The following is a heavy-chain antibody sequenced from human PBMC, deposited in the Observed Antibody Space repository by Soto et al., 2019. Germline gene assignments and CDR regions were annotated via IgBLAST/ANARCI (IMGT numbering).Heavy chain of an antibody. V-gene: IGHV5-10-1*01. J-gene: IGHJ4*02. D-gene: IGHD2-2*01. Sequence: GESLKLSCQASGYSFTAYWITWVRQMPGKGLEWMATIDPSDSYVDYSPSFRGHVTFSVDRSITTVYLQWNSLKASDSAMYFCTRRASSSFYHFDFWGQGALVTVSS. CDR1: GYSFTAYW. CDR2: IDPSDSYV. CDR3: TRRASSSFYHFDF.